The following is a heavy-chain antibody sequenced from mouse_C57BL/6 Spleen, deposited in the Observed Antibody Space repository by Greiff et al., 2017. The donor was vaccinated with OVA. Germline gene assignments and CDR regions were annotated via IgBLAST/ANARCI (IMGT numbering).Heavy chain of an antibody. J-gene: IGHJ4*01. CDR1: AYPFTSYW. V-gene: IGHV1-61*01. Sequence: QVQLQQPGAELVRPGSSVMLSCKASAYPFTSYWSDRVKQRPGQGLEWIGNIYPSDRETLYNQKIKDKATLTVDKSSSTAYMQLSRLTSEDSAVYYCARRLTGTFFYAMDYWGQGTSVTVSS. CDR2: IYPSDRET. D-gene: IGHD4-1*01. CDR3: ARRLTGTFFYAMDY.